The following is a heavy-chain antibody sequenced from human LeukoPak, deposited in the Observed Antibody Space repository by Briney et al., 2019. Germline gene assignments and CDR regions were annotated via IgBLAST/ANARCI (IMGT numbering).Heavy chain of an antibody. V-gene: IGHV3-73*01. CDR3: TRPSLDYDGGY. D-gene: IGHD3/OR15-3a*01. J-gene: IGHJ4*02. Sequence: AGGSLRLSCAASGFTFSSYAMSWVRQAPGKGLEWVGRIRSKANSYATAYAASVKGRFTISRDDSKNTAYLQMNSLKTEDTAVYYCTRPSLDYDGGYWGQGTLVTVSS. CDR2: IRSKANSYAT. CDR1: GFTFSSYA.